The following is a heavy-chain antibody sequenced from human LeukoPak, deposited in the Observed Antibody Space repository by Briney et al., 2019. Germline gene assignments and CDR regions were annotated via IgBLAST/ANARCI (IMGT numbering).Heavy chain of an antibody. Sequence: PGGSLRLSCSASGFNFNNYAMNWVRQAPGKGLEYVSAIRSNGGSTYYADSVKGRCTISRDNSKNTLYLQMSSLRAEDTAVYYCGLAAYYYDSSGSDDAFDIWGQGTMVIVSS. CDR1: GFNFNNYA. D-gene: IGHD3-22*01. CDR3: GLAAYYYDSSGSDDAFDI. V-gene: IGHV3-64D*08. CDR2: IRSNGGST. J-gene: IGHJ3*02.